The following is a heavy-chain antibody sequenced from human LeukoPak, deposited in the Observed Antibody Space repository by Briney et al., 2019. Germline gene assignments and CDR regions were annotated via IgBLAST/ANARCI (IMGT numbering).Heavy chain of an antibody. V-gene: IGHV3-11*04. J-gene: IGHJ3*02. Sequence: GGSLRLSCAASGFTFSDYYMSWIRQAPGKGLEWVSYISSSGSTIYYADSVKGRFTISRDNAKNSLYLQMNSLRAEDTAVYYCARDRGAVAGPLGIDAFDIWGQGTMVTVSS. CDR1: GFTFSDYY. D-gene: IGHD6-19*01. CDR2: ISSSGSTI. CDR3: ARDRGAVAGPLGIDAFDI.